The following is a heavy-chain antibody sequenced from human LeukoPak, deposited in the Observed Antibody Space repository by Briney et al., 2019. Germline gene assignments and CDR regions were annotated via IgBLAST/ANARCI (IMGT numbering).Heavy chain of an antibody. D-gene: IGHD3-10*01. Sequence: ASVKVSCKASGYTFTGYYMHWVRQAPGQGLEWMGWINPNSGGTNYAQKFQGWVTMTRDTSISTAYMELSRLRSDDTAVYYCARSSKLLWFGPYGAFDIWGQGTMVTVSS. CDR1: GYTFTGYY. J-gene: IGHJ3*02. CDR3: ARSSKLLWFGPYGAFDI. V-gene: IGHV1-2*04. CDR2: INPNSGGT.